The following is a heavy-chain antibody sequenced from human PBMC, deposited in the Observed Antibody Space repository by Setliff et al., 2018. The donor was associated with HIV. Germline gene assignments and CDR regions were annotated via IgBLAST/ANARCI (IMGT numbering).Heavy chain of an antibody. CDR1: GFTFSDHY. CDR3: VRGLGSEFDY. D-gene: IGHD2-15*01. Sequence: GGSLRLSCAASGFTFSDHYMDWVRQAPGKGLEWVGRTTNKVDSYNTNYAASVKGRFTIARDDSKKSLYLQMNSLKIEDTAVYYCVRGLGSEFDYWGQGTLVTVSS. J-gene: IGHJ4*02. V-gene: IGHV3-72*01. CDR2: TTNKVDSYNT.